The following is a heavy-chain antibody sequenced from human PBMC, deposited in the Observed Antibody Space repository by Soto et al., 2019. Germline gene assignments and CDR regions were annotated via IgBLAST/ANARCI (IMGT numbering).Heavy chain of an antibody. V-gene: IGHV4-38-2*02. CDR3: ARERSFARPAGWFEP. Sequence: SETLSLTCAVSGYSMTSGFYWGWIRQTPGKGLEWIGSVYHSGATYYNPSLQSRVSISVDTSKSQFSLKLISVSAADTGTYYCARERSFARPAGWFEPWGQGTQVPVSS. J-gene: IGHJ5*02. D-gene: IGHD6-13*01. CDR1: GYSMTSGFY. CDR2: VYHSGAT.